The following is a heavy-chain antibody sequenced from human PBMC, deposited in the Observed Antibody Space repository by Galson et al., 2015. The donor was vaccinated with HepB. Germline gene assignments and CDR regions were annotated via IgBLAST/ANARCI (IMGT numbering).Heavy chain of an antibody. J-gene: IGHJ4*02. Sequence: CAISGDSVSSNSAAWNWIRQSPSRGLEWLGRTYYRSKWYNDYAVSVKSQITINPDTSKNQFSLQLNSVTPEDTAVYSCARWRHDSGDFDYWSQGALVTVSS. CDR1: GDSVSSNSAA. V-gene: IGHV6-1*01. CDR2: TYYRSKWYN. CDR3: ARWRHDSGDFDY. D-gene: IGHD4-17*01.